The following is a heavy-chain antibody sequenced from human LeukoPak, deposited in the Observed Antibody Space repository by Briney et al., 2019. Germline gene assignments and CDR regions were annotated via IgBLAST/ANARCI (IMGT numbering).Heavy chain of an antibody. D-gene: IGHD5-12*01. CDR2: IYSGGST. CDR3: ARGYSGYGELLAFDY. Sequence: PGGSLRLSCAASGFTVSSNYMSWVRQAPGKGLEWVSVIYSGGSTYYADSVKGRFTISRDNSKNTLYLQMNSLRAEDTAVYYCARGYSGYGELLAFDYWGQGTLVTVSS. J-gene: IGHJ4*02. CDR1: GFTVSSNY. V-gene: IGHV3-53*01.